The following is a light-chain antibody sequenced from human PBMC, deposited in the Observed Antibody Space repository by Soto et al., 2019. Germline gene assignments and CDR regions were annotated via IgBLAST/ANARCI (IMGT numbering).Light chain of an antibody. CDR2: KAS. Sequence: DIQMTQSPSTLSASVGDRVTITCRASQSISGWLAWYQQKPGKAPKLLIYKASSLESGVPSRFSGSGSGTEYTLTISSLQLYDFATFYCQQYNNYGSWTFGQGTKVEIK. V-gene: IGKV1-5*03. J-gene: IGKJ1*01. CDR1: QSISGW. CDR3: QQYNNYGSWT.